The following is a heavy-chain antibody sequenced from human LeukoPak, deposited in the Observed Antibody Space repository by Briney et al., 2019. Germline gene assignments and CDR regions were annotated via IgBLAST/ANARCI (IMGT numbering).Heavy chain of an antibody. Sequence: GGSLRLSCAASGFTFSSYWMHWVLQAPGKGLVWVSRINSDGSSTSYADSVKGRFTISRDNAKNTLYLQMNSLRAEDTAVYYCARAFDYYDSSGYYSYFDYWGQGTLVTASS. CDR2: INSDGSST. J-gene: IGHJ4*02. CDR3: ARAFDYYDSSGYYSYFDY. V-gene: IGHV3-74*01. CDR1: GFTFSSYW. D-gene: IGHD3-22*01.